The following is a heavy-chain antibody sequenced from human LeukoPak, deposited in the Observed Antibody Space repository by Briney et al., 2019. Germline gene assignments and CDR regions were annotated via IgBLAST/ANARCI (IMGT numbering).Heavy chain of an antibody. CDR1: GFTFDDYA. CDR3: AKDSSSGGHYFDY. J-gene: IGHJ4*02. D-gene: IGHD6-6*01. CDR2: ISWNSGSI. V-gene: IGHV3-9*01. Sequence: GGSLRLSCAASGFTFDDYAMHWVRQAPGKGLERVSGISWNSGSIAYADSVRGRFTISRDNVKNSLFLELNSLRPEDTALYYCAKDSSSGGHYFDYWGQGTLLTVSS.